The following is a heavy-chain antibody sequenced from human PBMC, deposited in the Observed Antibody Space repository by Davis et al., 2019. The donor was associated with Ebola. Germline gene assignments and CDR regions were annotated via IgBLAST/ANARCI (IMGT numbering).Heavy chain of an antibody. J-gene: IGHJ5*01. CDR3: ARLMAASGAMWFDS. Sequence: GESLKISCYGSGYNFRDYWIVWVRQMPGKGLEWMGNIYPDDSDTRYSPSFQGQVTLSADKSINTAYLHWSSLKASDTAFYYCARLMAASGAMWFDSWGQGTLVTVSS. CDR2: IYPDDSDT. CDR1: GYNFRDYW. V-gene: IGHV5-51*01. D-gene: IGHD3-10*01.